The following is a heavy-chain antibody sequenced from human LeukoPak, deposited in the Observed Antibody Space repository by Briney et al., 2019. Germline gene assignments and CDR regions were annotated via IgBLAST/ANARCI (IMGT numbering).Heavy chain of an antibody. CDR2: IYTGGST. CDR1: GFTATSNY. V-gene: IGHV3-66*02. Sequence: GRSLSPSSAASGFTATSNYMGWVRQAPGKGLEWVSVIYTGGSTYSADSVKGGFTLSRDNPQNTLSPRMTSLRAEGTVVYYCAGAHYSSGWYVGRGYYFDYWGQGTLVTVSS. J-gene: IGHJ4*02. D-gene: IGHD6-19*01. CDR3: AGAHYSSGWYVGRGYYFDY.